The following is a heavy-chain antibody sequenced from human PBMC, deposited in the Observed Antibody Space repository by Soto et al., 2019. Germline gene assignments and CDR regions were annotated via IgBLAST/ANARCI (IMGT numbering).Heavy chain of an antibody. V-gene: IGHV3-23*01. CDR3: AKERWAAAGTPTLDS. J-gene: IGHJ4*02. CDR1: GFTFSSYA. D-gene: IGHD6-13*01. Sequence: EVQLLESGGGLVQPGGSLRLSCAASGFTFSSYAMSWVRQAPGKGLEWVSAISGGTSSTYYADSVKGRFTISRDNSKNTLYLQMNSLRAADTAVYYCAKERWAAAGTPTLDSWCQGTLVTVSS. CDR2: ISGGTSST.